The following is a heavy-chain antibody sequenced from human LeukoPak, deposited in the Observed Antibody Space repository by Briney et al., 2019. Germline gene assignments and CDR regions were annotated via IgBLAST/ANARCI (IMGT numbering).Heavy chain of an antibody. CDR2: ISYDGSNK. J-gene: IGHJ4*02. V-gene: IGHV3-30*07. Sequence: PGGSLRLSCAASGFTFSSYAMHWVRQAPGKGLEWVAVISYDGSNKYYADFVKGRFTISRDNPKNTLYLQMNSLRAEDTAVYFCAKRGVVIRVILVGFHKEAYYFDSWGQGALVTVSS. D-gene: IGHD3-22*01. CDR3: AKRGVVIRVILVGFHKEAYYFDS. CDR1: GFTFSSYA.